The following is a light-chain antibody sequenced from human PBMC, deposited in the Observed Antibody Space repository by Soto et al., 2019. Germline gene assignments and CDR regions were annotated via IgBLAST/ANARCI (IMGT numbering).Light chain of an antibody. CDR3: QQYNNWPPWT. J-gene: IGKJ1*01. V-gene: IGKV3-15*01. CDR2: GAS. Sequence: EIVMTQSPATLSVSPGERATLSCRASQSVSSNLAWYQQKPGQAPRLLIYGASTRATGIPARFSGSGSGTXFTLTISSLQSEDFAVYYCQQYNNWPPWTVGQGTKVEIK. CDR1: QSVSSN.